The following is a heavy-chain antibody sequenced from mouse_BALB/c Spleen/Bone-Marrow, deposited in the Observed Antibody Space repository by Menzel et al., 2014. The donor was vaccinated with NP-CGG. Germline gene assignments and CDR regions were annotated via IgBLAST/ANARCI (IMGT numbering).Heavy chain of an antibody. V-gene: IGHV5-15*02. D-gene: IGHD2-3*01. CDR3: ARAGYDGYPWYFDV. Sequence: EVKLMESGGGLVQPGGSRKLSCAASGFTFSDYGMAWVRQAPGKRPEWVAFISNLAYSIYYADTVTGRFTISRENAKNTLYLEISSLRSEDSAMYYCARAGYDGYPWYFDVWGAGTTVTVSS. CDR2: ISNLAYSI. J-gene: IGHJ1*01. CDR1: GFTFSDYG.